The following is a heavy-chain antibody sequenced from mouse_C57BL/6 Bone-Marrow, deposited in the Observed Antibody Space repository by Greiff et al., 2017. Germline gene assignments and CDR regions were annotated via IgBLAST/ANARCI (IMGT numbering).Heavy chain of an antibody. CDR3: VRHPDSSASGFDY. CDR1: GFSFNTYA. D-gene: IGHD3-2*02. Sequence: EVKLVESGGGLVQPKGSLKLSCAASGFSFNTYAMNWVRQAPGKGLEWVARIRSKSNNYATYYADSVKDRFTISRDDSESMLYLQMNNLKTEDTAMYYCVRHPDSSASGFDYWGQGTTLTVSS. CDR2: IRSKSNNYAT. V-gene: IGHV10-1*01. J-gene: IGHJ2*01.